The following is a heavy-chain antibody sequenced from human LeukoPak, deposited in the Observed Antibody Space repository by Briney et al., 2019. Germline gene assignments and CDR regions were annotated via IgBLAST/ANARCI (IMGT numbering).Heavy chain of an antibody. J-gene: IGHJ4*02. V-gene: IGHV4-59*01. CDR2: IYYSGST. D-gene: IGHD5-24*01. Sequence: SETLSLTCAVSGGSISSYYWSWIRQPPGKGLEWIGYIYYSGSTNYNPSLKSRVTISVDTSKNQFSLKLSSVTAADTAVYYCARGRGWLQPFDYWGQGTLVTVSS. CDR1: GGSISSYY. CDR3: ARGRGWLQPFDY.